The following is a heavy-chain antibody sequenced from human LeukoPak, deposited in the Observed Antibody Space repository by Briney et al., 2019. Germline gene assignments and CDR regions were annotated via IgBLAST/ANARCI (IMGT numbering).Heavy chain of an antibody. Sequence: GGSLRLSCAASGFTFSNYWMNWVGQAPGKGLEWVVNIEQDGGEKNYVDSVKGRFTISRDNAKNSLYLQMNSLRAEDTAVYYCAGGLGWLIDYWGQGTLVTVSS. J-gene: IGHJ4*02. CDR3: AGGLGWLIDY. V-gene: IGHV3-7*04. D-gene: IGHD2-15*01. CDR1: GFTFSNYW. CDR2: IEQDGGEK.